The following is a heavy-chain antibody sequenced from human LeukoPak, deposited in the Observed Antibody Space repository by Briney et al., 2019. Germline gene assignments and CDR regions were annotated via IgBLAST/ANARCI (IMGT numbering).Heavy chain of an antibody. CDR2: FDPEDGET. V-gene: IGHV1-24*01. CDR1: GYTLTELS. Sequence: GASVKVSCKVSGYTLTELSMHWVRQAPGKGLEWMGGFDPEDGETIYAQKFQGRVTMTEDTSTDTAYMELSSLRSEDTAAYYCATAPYDKVVVISPLSFDYWGQGTLVTVSS. D-gene: IGHD3-22*01. J-gene: IGHJ4*02. CDR3: ATAPYDKVVVISPLSFDY.